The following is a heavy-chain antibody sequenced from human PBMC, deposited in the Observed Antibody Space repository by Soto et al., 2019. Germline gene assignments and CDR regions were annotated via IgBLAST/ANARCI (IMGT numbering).Heavy chain of an antibody. V-gene: IGHV4-30-4*01. CDR2: IYYIGST. CDR1: GGSISSGDYY. CDR3: ARERPDGARLDP. Sequence: SETLSLPCTVSGGSISSGDYYWSWIRQPPGKGLEWIGYIYYIGSTYYNPSLKSRVTISVDTSKNQFSLKLSSVTAADTAVYYCARERPDGARLDPWGQGTLVTVSS. J-gene: IGHJ5*02. D-gene: IGHD6-6*01.